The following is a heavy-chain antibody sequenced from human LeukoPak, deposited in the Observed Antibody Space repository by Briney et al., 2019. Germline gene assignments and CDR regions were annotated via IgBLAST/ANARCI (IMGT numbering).Heavy chain of an antibody. CDR2: IIPIFGTA. V-gene: IGHV1-69*13. CDR3: ARGRANSGSDY. Sequence: ASVKVSCKASGYTFTSYGISWVRQAPGQGLEWMGGIIPIFGTANYAQKFQGRVTITADESTSTAYMELSSLRSEDTAVYYCARGRANSGSDYWGQGTLVTVSS. J-gene: IGHJ4*02. D-gene: IGHD5-12*01. CDR1: GYTFTSYG.